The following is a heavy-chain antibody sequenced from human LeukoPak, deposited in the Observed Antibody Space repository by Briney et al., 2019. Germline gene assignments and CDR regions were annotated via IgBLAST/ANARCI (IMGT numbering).Heavy chain of an antibody. CDR2: IRSKTDSGTT. D-gene: IGHD3-16*02. CDR1: GFTFTNAW. V-gene: IGHV3-15*01. J-gene: IGHJ4*02. CDR3: TTEDYDYVWGSYRHDY. Sequence: GGSLRLSCAASGFTFTNAWMSWVRQAPGKGLEWVGRIRSKTDSGTTDYAAPVKGRFTISRDDSKNTLYLQMNSLKTEDTAVYYCTTEDYDYVWGSYRHDYWGQGTLVTVSS.